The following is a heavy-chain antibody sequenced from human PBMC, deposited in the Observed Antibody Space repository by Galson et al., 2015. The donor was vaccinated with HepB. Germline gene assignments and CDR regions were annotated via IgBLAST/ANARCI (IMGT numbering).Heavy chain of an antibody. J-gene: IGHJ6*03. CDR2: ISWDGGST. V-gene: IGHV3-43*01. CDR1: GFTFDDYT. D-gene: IGHD1-26*01. Sequence: SLRLSCAASGFTFDDYTMHWVRQAPGKGLEWVSLISWDGGSTYYADSVKGRFTISRDNSKNSLYLQMNSLRTEDTALYYCAKDMELTQYYYYMDVWGKGTTVTVSS. CDR3: AKDMELTQYYYYMDV.